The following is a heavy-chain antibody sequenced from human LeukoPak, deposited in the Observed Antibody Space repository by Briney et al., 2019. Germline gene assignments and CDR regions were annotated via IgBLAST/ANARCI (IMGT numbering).Heavy chain of an antibody. CDR1: GYFISSGYY. Sequence: SETLSLTCAVSGYFISSGYYWGWIRQPPGKGLEWIGSIHHSGSTYFNPSLKSRVTISVDTSKNQFSLKLSSVTAADTAVYYCARDGGGSYSYYFDYWGQGTLVTVSS. CDR2: IHHSGST. D-gene: IGHD3-10*01. CDR3: ARDGGGSYSYYFDY. V-gene: IGHV4-38-2*02. J-gene: IGHJ4*02.